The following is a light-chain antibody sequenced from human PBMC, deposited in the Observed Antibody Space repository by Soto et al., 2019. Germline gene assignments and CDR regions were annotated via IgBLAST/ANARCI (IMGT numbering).Light chain of an antibody. CDR2: DVN. CDR1: SSDVGRYNY. Sequence: QSALAQPASVSGSPGQSITISCIGTSSDVGRYNYVSWYQQHPGQAPRLMIYDVNNRPSGVSNRFSGSKSDNTASLTISGLQAEDEADYSCSSYTSSSTRVFGTGTKVTVL. J-gene: IGLJ1*01. V-gene: IGLV2-14*01. CDR3: SSYTSSSTRV.